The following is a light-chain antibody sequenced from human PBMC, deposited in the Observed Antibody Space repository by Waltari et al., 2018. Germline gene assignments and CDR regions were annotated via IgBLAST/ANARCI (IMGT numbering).Light chain of an antibody. CDR1: QTVRTTY. V-gene: IGKV3-20*01. CDR2: GAS. Sequence: EIVLTQSPGPLSLSPGERATFSCRASQTVRTTYLAWYQQKPGQAPTLLIYGASSRATGIPDRFSGSGSGTDFSLTISSLEPEDFAVYYCQQYDISPLTFGGGTKVEIK. CDR3: QQYDISPLT. J-gene: IGKJ4*01.